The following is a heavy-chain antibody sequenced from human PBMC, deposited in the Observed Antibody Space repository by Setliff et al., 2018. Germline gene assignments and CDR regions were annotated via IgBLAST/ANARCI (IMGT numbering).Heavy chain of an antibody. D-gene: IGHD6-25*01. CDR1: GYTFTTYY. CDR3: ARGGKATGYGGGGAFDI. CDR2: ISPSGGST. V-gene: IGHV1-46*01. Sequence: GASVKVSCKASGYTFTTYYFHWVRQAPGQGLEWMGIISPSGGSTSYAQKFQDRVTMTRDTSTSTVYMELSSLRSEDTAVYYCARGGKATGYGGGGAFDIWGQGTVVTVSS. J-gene: IGHJ3*02.